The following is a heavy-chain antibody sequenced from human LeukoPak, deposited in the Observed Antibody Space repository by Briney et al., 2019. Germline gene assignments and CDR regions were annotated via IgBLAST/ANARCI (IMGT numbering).Heavy chain of an antibody. V-gene: IGHV4-61*08. CDR2: IYYSGST. CDR3: ARDSHYYGSGSYYGDFDY. D-gene: IGHD3-10*01. Sequence: PSETLSLTCTVSGGSISSGGYYWSWIRQPPGKGLEWIGYIYYSGSTNYNPSLKSRVTISVDTSKNQFSLKLSSVTAADTAVYYCARDSHYYGSGSYYGDFDYWGQGTLVTVSS. CDR1: GGSISSGGYY. J-gene: IGHJ4*02.